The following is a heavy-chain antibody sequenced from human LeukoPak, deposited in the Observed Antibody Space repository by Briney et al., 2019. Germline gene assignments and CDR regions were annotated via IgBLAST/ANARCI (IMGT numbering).Heavy chain of an antibody. CDR3: ARALFWSGYLGYFDL. CDR2: IYYSGST. Sequence: TSETLSLTCTVSGGSISSGDYYWSWIRQPSGKGLEWIGYIYYSGSTYYNPSLKSRVTISVDTSKNQFSLKLSSVTAADTAVYYCARALFWSGYLGYFDLWGRGTLVTVSS. V-gene: IGHV4-30-4*08. J-gene: IGHJ2*01. D-gene: IGHD3-3*01. CDR1: GGSISSGDYY.